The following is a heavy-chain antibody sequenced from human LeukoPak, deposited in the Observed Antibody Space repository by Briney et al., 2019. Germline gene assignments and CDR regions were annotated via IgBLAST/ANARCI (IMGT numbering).Heavy chain of an antibody. CDR3: AVSSGYLFDY. CDR1: GYTFTSYG. CDR2: ISSYNGNT. J-gene: IGHJ4*02. V-gene: IGHV1-18*01. D-gene: IGHD6-13*01. Sequence: ASVKVSCKASGYTFTSYGISWVRQAPGQGLEWMGWISSYNGNTNYAQKLQGRVTMTTDISTSTAYMELRSLRSDDTAVYYCAVSSGYLFDYWGQGTLVTVSS.